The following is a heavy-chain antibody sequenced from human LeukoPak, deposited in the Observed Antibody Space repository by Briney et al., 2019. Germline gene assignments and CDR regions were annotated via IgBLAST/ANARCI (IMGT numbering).Heavy chain of an antibody. J-gene: IGHJ4*02. D-gene: IGHD1-14*01. V-gene: IGHV3-48*01. CDR1: GFSFSSYS. Sequence: PGGSLRLSCAASGFSFSSYSMNWVRQAPGKGLEWVSYISSSSSAIYYADSVKGRFTISRDSAKNSLYLQMNSLRVEDTAVYYCARAFTYNYFDYWGQGTLVTVSS. CDR3: ARAFTYNYFDY. CDR2: ISSSSSAI.